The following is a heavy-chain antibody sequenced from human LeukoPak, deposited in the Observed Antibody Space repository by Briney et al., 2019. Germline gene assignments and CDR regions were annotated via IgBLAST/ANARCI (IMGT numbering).Heavy chain of an antibody. CDR2: IHSSGST. Sequence: SETLSLTCTVSSGSISSGSYCWSWIRQPAGKGLEWIGHIHSSGSTNYNPSLKSRVTISVDTSKNQFSLKLSSVTAADTAVYYCARGKYDFWSTKDRDWFDHWGQGTLVTVSS. D-gene: IGHD3-3*01. J-gene: IGHJ5*02. CDR1: SGSISSGSYC. V-gene: IGHV4-61*09. CDR3: ARGKYDFWSTKDRDWFDH.